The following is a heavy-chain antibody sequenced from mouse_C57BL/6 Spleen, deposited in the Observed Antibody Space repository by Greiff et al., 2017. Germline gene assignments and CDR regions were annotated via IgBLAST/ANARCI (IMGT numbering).Heavy chain of an antibody. CDR2: INPSSGYT. J-gene: IGHJ4*01. Sequence: VQLQQSGAELARPGASVKMSCKASGYTFTSYTMHWVKQRPGQGLEWIGYINPSSGYTKYNQKFKDKATLTADKSSSTAYMQLSSLTSEDSAVXYCARTYYDYGYAMDYWGQGTSVTVSS. D-gene: IGHD2-4*01. V-gene: IGHV1-4*01. CDR1: GYTFTSYT. CDR3: ARTYYDYGYAMDY.